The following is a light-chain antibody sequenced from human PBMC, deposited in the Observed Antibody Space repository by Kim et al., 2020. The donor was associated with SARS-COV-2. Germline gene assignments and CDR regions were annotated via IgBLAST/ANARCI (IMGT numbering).Light chain of an antibody. Sequence: ALGQKVRITCQGDSLRRYYASWYQQKPGQAPVLVIYGKNNRPSGIPDRFSGSSSGNTASLTITGAQAEDEADYYCNSRDSSGNHAVFGGGTQLTVL. CDR3: NSRDSSGNHAV. J-gene: IGLJ7*01. CDR2: GKN. CDR1: SLRRYY. V-gene: IGLV3-19*01.